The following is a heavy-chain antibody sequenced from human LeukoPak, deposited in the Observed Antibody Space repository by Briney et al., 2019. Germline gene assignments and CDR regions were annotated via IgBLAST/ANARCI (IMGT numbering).Heavy chain of an antibody. Sequence: PGGSLRLSCAASGFTYSSYAMSWVRQAPGKGLEWVSAISGSGGSTYYADSVKGRFTISRDNSKNTLYLQMNSLRAEDTAVYYCAKDLVGATVRGDYWGQGTLVTVSS. J-gene: IGHJ4*02. CDR2: ISGSGGST. CDR1: GFTYSSYA. CDR3: AKDLVGATVRGDY. V-gene: IGHV3-23*01. D-gene: IGHD1-26*01.